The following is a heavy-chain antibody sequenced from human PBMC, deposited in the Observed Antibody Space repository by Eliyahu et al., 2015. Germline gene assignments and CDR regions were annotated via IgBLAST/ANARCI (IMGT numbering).Heavy chain of an antibody. D-gene: IGHD3-9*01. CDR1: GFTFSTYS. CDR2: ISSSSSYI. V-gene: IGHV3-21*01. J-gene: IGHJ4*02. CDR3: ARRGEYYNILTARQDCYFDY. Sequence: EVQLVESGGGLVKPGGSLRLSCAASGFTFSTYSMXWVRQAPGKGLEWVSSISSSSSYIYYADSVRGRFTISRDNAKNSLYLQMSSLRAEDTAVYYCARRGEYYNILTARQDCYFDYWGQGTLVTVSS.